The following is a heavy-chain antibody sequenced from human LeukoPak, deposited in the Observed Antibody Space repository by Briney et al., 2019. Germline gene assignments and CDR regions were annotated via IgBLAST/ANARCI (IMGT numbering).Heavy chain of an antibody. CDR2: ISSSSYI. CDR3: AREGGSNYFDY. V-gene: IGHV3-21*01. D-gene: IGHD1-26*01. J-gene: IGHJ4*02. CDR1: GFTFSSYS. Sequence: PGGSLRLSCAASGFTFSSYSMNWVRQAPGKGLEWVSSISSSSYIYYADSVKGRFTISRDNAKNSLYLQMNSLRAEDTAVYYCAREGGSNYFDYWGQGTLVTVSS.